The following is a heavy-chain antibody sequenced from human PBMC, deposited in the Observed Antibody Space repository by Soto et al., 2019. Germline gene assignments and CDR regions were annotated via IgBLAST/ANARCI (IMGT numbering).Heavy chain of an antibody. J-gene: IGHJ6*02. CDR1: GFTFSSYS. Sequence: GESLKISCAASGFTFSSYSMNWVRQAPGKGLEWVSSVSSSSSYIYYADSVKGRFTISRDNAKNSLYLQMNSLRAEDTAVYYCARDRVGSSYGMDVWGQGTTVTVSS. D-gene: IGHD6-6*01. CDR2: VSSSSSYI. V-gene: IGHV3-21*01. CDR3: ARDRVGSSYGMDV.